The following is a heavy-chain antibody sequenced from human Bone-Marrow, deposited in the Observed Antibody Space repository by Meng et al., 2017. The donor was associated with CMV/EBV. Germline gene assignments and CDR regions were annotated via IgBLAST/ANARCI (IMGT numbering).Heavy chain of an antibody. CDR2: ISSSSSYI. V-gene: IGHV3-21*01. CDR3: ARDTLIRGVAY. D-gene: IGHD1-26*01. J-gene: IGHJ4*02. CDR1: GFTFSSYS. Sequence: GESLKISCAASGFTFSSYSMNWVRQAPGKGLEWVSSISSSSSYIYYADSVKGRFTISRDNAKNSLYLQMNSLRAEDTAVYYCARDTLIRGVAYWGQGPLVTVSS.